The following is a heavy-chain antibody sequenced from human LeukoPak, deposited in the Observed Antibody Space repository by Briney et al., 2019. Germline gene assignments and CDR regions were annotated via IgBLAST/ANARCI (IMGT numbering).Heavy chain of an antibody. D-gene: IGHD2-2*01. J-gene: IGHJ4*02. CDR2: IYYSWRY. CDR1: GGSISSSSYY. CDR3: ARRGVVVVPAAIDY. V-gene: IGHV4-39*01. Sequence: SETLSLTCTVSGGSISSSSYYWGWIRQPPGKGLEWIGSIYYSWRYYYNPSLKSRVTISVDTSKNQFSLKLSSVTAADTAVYYCARRGVVVVPAAIDYWGQGTLVSVSS.